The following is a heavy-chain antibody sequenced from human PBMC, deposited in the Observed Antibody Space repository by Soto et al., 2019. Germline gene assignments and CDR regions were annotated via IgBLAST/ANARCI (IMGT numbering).Heavy chain of an antibody. CDR1: GGTFSSYA. V-gene: IGHV1-69*01. CDR2: IIPIFGTA. D-gene: IGHD2-2*01. Sequence: QVQLVQSGAEVKKPGSSVKVSCKASGGTFSSYAISWVRQAPGQGLEWMGGIIPIFGTANYAQKFQGRVTIPADESPSTAYMELSSLRSEDTAVYYCAVGGYQLLYYYYYYGMDVWGQGTTVTVSS. J-gene: IGHJ6*02. CDR3: AVGGYQLLYYYYYYGMDV.